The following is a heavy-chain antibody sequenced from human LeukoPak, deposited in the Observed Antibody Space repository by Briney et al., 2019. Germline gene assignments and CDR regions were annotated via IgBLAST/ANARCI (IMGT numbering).Heavy chain of an antibody. Sequence: SETLSLTCAVSGGSTSSGDYYWSWIRQPPGKSLEWIGYIYYSGSTYYNPSLKSRVTISVDTSKNQFSLKLSSVTAADTAVYYCARVDIVVVPAAIDYWGQGTLVTVSS. CDR3: ARVDIVVVPAAIDY. CDR1: GGSTSSGDYY. J-gene: IGHJ4*02. CDR2: IYYSGST. V-gene: IGHV4-30-4*01. D-gene: IGHD2-2*01.